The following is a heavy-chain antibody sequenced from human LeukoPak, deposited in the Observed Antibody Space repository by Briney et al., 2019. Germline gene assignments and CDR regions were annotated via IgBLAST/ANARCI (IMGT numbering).Heavy chain of an antibody. V-gene: IGHV3-23*01. CDR3: AKSGTAMVTGEDY. D-gene: IGHD5-18*01. CDR2: ISGSGGST. CDR1: GFTFSSYA. J-gene: IGHJ4*02. Sequence: GGSLRLSCAASGFTFSSYAMSWVRQAPGKGLEWVSAISGSGGSTYYADSVKGRFTISRDNPKNTLYLQMNSLRAEDTAVYYCAKSGTAMVTGEDYWGQGTLVTVSS.